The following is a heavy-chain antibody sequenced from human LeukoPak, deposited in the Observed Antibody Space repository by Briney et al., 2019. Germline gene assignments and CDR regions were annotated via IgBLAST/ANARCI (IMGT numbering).Heavy chain of an antibody. J-gene: IGHJ4*02. CDR2: ISGSGGST. CDR3: AKDSHILTGYYSYFDY. Sequence: GGSLRLSCAASGFTFSIYAMSWARQAPGKGLEWVSAISGSGGSTYYADSVKGRFTISRDNSKNTLYLQMNSLRAEDTAVYYCAKDSHILTGYYSYFDYWGQGTLVTVSS. D-gene: IGHD3-9*01. CDR1: GFTFSIYA. V-gene: IGHV3-23*01.